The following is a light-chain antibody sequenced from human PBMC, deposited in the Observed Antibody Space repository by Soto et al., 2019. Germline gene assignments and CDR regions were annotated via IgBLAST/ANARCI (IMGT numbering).Light chain of an antibody. V-gene: IGKV1-33*01. CDR2: DAS. CDR1: QDISNY. J-gene: IGKJ5*01. Sequence: DLQMTQSPSSLSASVGDRVTITCQASQDISNYLNWYQQKPGKAPKLLIYDASNLETGVPSRFSGSGSGTDFTFTISRLQPEDIATYYCQQYDNLPITFGQGTRLEI. CDR3: QQYDNLPIT.